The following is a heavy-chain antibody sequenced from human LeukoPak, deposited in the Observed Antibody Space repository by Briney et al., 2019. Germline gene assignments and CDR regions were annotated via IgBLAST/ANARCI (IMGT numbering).Heavy chain of an antibody. CDR2: ISTSGSSR. J-gene: IGHJ5*02. D-gene: IGHD6-19*01. Sequence: GGSLRLSCAASGFTFSNSEMSWVRQAPGKGLEWVSYISTSGSSRFYADSVKGRFTISRDNAKNSVFLQMNSLRAEDTAVYYCARELEGSGFDPWGQGTQVTVSS. CDR1: GFTFSNSE. CDR3: ARELEGSGFDP. V-gene: IGHV3-48*03.